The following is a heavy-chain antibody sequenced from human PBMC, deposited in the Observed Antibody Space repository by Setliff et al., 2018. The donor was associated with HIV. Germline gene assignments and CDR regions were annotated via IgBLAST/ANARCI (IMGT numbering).Heavy chain of an antibody. D-gene: IGHD5-12*01. V-gene: IGHV3-30*04. Sequence: GSLRLSCAASGFTFSSYAMHWVRQAPGKGLEWVAVISYDGSNKYYADSVKGRFTISRDNSKNTLYLQMNSLRAEDTAVYYCAKVSISGYSGYDSPFDHWGQGTLVTVSS. CDR1: GFTFSSYA. J-gene: IGHJ4*02. CDR2: ISYDGSNK. CDR3: AKVSISGYSGYDSPFDH.